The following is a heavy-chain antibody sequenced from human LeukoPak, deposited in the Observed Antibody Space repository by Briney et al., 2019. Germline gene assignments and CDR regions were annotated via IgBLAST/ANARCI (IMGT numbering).Heavy chain of an antibody. Sequence: PSETLSLTCAVYGGSFSGYYWSWIRQPPGKGLEWIGEINHSGSTNYNPSLKSRVTISVDTSKNPFSLKLSSVTAADTAVYYCARGRPYYYDSSGYYRNWFDPWGQGTLVTVSS. CDR1: GGSFSGYY. J-gene: IGHJ5*02. CDR2: INHSGST. CDR3: ARGRPYYYDSSGYYRNWFDP. D-gene: IGHD3-22*01. V-gene: IGHV4-34*01.